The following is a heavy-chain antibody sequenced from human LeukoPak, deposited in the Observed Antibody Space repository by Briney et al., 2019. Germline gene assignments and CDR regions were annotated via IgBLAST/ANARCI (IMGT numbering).Heavy chain of an antibody. J-gene: IGHJ4*02. D-gene: IGHD3-22*01. Sequence: ASVKVSCKASGYTFTSYYLHWVRQAPGQGLEWMGVINPSGGGSATYAQKFQGRVTMTRDMSTSTVYMELSSLRSEDTAVCYCARAGGSGYYNYVMRYWGQGTLVTVSS. CDR1: GYTFTSYY. CDR2: INPSGGGSA. V-gene: IGHV1-46*01. CDR3: ARAGGSGYYNYVMRY.